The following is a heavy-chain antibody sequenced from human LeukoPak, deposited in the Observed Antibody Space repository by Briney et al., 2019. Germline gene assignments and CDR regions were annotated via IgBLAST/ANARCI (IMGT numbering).Heavy chain of an antibody. J-gene: IGHJ5*02. CDR1: GFTFSSSA. CDR2: ISASGGST. CDR3: AKGARDGYNFFSS. Sequence: GGSLRLSCAASGFTFSSSAMSWVRQVPGKGLEWVSGISASGGSTYYADSVRGRFTISRDNSKNTLYLQMNSLRAEDTAVYYCAKGARDGYNFFSSWGQGTLVTVSS. V-gene: IGHV3-23*01. D-gene: IGHD5-24*01.